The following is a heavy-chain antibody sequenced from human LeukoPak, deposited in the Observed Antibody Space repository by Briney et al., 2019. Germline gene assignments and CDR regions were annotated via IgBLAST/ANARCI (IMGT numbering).Heavy chain of an antibody. Sequence: GGSLRLSCAASGFTFSRYSMNWVRQAPGKGLEWFSSISTSSSYIYYADSVKGRFTISRDNAKNSLYLQMNSLRAEDTAVYYSARGDMYYYDSSGGDYWGQGTLVTVSS. CDR3: ARGDMYYYDSSGGDY. CDR2: ISTSSSYI. D-gene: IGHD3-22*01. CDR1: GFTFSRYS. J-gene: IGHJ4*02. V-gene: IGHV3-21*01.